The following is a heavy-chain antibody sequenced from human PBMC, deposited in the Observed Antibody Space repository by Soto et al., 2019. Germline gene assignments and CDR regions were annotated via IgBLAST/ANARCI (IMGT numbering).Heavy chain of an antibody. D-gene: IGHD3-9*01. CDR1: GYTFTSYG. CDR3: ARDGRLAPYYDILTGYSPSMDV. J-gene: IGHJ6*02. V-gene: IGHV1-18*01. Sequence: GASVKVSCKASGYTFTSYGISWVRQAPGQGLEWMGWISAYNDNTNYAQKLQGRVTMTTDTSTSTAYMELRSLRSDDTAVYYCARDGRLAPYYDILTGYSPSMDVWGQGTTVTV. CDR2: ISAYNDNT.